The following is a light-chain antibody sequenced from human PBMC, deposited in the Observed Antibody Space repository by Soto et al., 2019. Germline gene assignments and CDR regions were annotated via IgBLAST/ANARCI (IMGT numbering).Light chain of an antibody. CDR1: LSNIESHT. CDR3: ATWDDSRKGV. CDR2: TNN. J-gene: IGLJ1*01. Sequence: QSVLTQPPSVSGTPGQRITISWSGSLSNIESHTVNWFQQVPGTAPKLLIVTNNQRPSGVPDRFSGSKSGASASLAISGLQPEDEATYYCATWDDSRKGVFGTGTKLTVL. V-gene: IGLV1-44*01.